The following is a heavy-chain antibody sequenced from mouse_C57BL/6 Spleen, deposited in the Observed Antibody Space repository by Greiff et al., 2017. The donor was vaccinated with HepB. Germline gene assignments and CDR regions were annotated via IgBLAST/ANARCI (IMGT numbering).Heavy chain of an antibody. V-gene: IGHV1-64*01. CDR2: IHPNSGST. CDR3: ARSGLVDY. CDR1: GYTFTSYW. Sequence: VQLQQPGAELVKPGASVKLSCKASGYTFTSYWMHWVKQRPGQGLEWIGMIHPNSGSTNYNEKFKSKATLTVDKSSSTAYMQRSSLTSEDSAVYYCARSGLVDYWGQGTTLTVSS. D-gene: IGHD3-1*01. J-gene: IGHJ2*01.